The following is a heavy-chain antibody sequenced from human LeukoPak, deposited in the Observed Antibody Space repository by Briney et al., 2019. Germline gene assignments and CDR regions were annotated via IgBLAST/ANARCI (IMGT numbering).Heavy chain of an antibody. J-gene: IGHJ4*02. CDR1: GITVSANY. D-gene: IGHD6-6*01. V-gene: IGHV3-66*01. Sequence: GGCLRLSCAASGITVSANYWNWVRQAPGKGLEWVSVISSGGNTSYADSVKGRFTISRDNSKNTLYLQMNSLRAEDTAVYYCARGWSSSSYFGYWGQGTLVSVSS. CDR3: ARGWSSSSYFGY. CDR2: ISSGGNT.